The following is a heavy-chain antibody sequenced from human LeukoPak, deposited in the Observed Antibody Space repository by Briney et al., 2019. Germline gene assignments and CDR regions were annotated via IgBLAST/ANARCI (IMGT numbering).Heavy chain of an antibody. Sequence: GESLKISCKGSGYSFTSYWIGWVRQMPGKGLEWMGIIYPGDSDTRYSPSFQGQVTISADKSISTAYLQWSSLKASDTAMYYCARRGMGTTVVTREWYAFDIWGQGTTVTVSS. V-gene: IGHV5-51*01. J-gene: IGHJ3*02. D-gene: IGHD4-17*01. CDR2: IYPGDSDT. CDR1: GYSFTSYW. CDR3: ARRGMGTTVVTREWYAFDI.